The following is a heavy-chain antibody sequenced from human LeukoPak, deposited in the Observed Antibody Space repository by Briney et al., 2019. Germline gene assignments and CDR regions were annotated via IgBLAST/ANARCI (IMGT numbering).Heavy chain of an antibody. CDR3: VRESSGSYFAY. CDR2: IYSGDNT. Sequence: GGSLRLSCAASGFTFSSYAMSWVRQAPGKGLEWVSVIYSGDNTYYADSVKGRFTISRDNSKNTLYLQMSSLRAEDTAVYYCVRESSGSYFAYWGQGTLVTVSS. V-gene: IGHV3-53*01. D-gene: IGHD3-10*01. J-gene: IGHJ4*02. CDR1: GFTFSSYA.